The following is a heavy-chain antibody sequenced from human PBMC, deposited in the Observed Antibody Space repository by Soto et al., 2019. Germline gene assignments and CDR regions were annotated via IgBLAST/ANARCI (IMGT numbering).Heavy chain of an antibody. CDR2: IYPGDSNT. J-gene: IGHJ4*02. CDR3: ARQGFCSSTSCYTVDY. D-gene: IGHD2-2*02. Sequence: GESLKISCQSSGYTFANYWIVWVRQMPGKGLEWMGIIYPGDSNTRYSPSFQGQVTISADKSISTAYLQWSSLKASDTAMYYCARQGFCSSTSCYTVDYWGQGTRVTVSS. V-gene: IGHV5-51*01. CDR1: GYTFANYW.